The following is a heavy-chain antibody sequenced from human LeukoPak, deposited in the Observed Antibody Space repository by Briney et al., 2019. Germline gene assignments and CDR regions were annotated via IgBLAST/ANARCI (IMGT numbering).Heavy chain of an antibody. CDR2: ISYTGTT. J-gene: IGHJ6*02. CDR1: GGSISSYY. V-gene: IGHV4-59*12. CDR3: ASYGSGKYGMDV. D-gene: IGHD3-10*01. Sequence: SETLSLTCTVSGGSISSYYWSWIRQPPGKGLEWIGYISYTGTTNYNPSLKSRVTISVDTSKIQFSLKLSSVTAADTAVYYCASYGSGKYGMDVWGQGTTVTVSS.